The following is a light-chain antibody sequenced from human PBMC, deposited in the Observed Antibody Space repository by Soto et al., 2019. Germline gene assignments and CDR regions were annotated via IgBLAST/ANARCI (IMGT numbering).Light chain of an antibody. J-gene: IGKJ5*01. V-gene: IGKV1-39*01. CDR1: QSISSY. CDR2: AAS. Sequence: DIQMTQSPSSLSASVADRVTITSRASQSISSYLNWYQQKPGKAPKLLSYAASSVQSGVPSRFSGSGSGTDFTLTISSLQPEDFATYYCQPGYSTPPITSGQGTRLEIK. CDR3: QPGYSTPPIT.